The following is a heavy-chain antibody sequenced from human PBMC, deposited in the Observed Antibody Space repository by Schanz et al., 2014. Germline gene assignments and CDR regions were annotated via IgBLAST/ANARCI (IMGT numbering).Heavy chain of an antibody. V-gene: IGHV3-7*01. CDR1: GFTFSRHA. CDR3: ERFQSPHQPFDY. D-gene: IGHD2-2*01. CDR2: IKQDGSER. Sequence: EVQLVESGGAVVQPGGSLRLSCAASGFTFSRHAMHWVRQAAGKGLEWVANIKQDGSERYYVDSVKGRFTISRDNAKNSLYLQMNSLRAEDTAVYYCERFQSPHQPFDYWGQGTLVTVSS. J-gene: IGHJ4*02.